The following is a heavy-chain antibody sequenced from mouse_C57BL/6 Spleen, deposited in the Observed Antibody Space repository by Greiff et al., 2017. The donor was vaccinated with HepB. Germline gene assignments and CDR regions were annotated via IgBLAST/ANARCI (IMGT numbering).Heavy chain of an antibody. Sequence: QVQLQQPGTELVKPGASVKLSCKASGYTFTSYWMHWVKQRPGQGLEWIGNINPSNGGTNYNEKFKSKATLTVDKSSITAYMQLSSLTSEDAAVYYCARNGYYHAMDYWGQGTSVTVSS. D-gene: IGHD2-14*01. J-gene: IGHJ4*01. CDR1: GYTFTSYW. V-gene: IGHV1-53*01. CDR3: ARNGYYHAMDY. CDR2: INPSNGGT.